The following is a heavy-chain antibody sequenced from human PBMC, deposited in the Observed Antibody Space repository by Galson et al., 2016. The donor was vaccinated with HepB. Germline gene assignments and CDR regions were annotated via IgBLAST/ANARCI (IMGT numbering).Heavy chain of an antibody. CDR3: ARRLVGSYGNAFDI. D-gene: IGHD2-8*02. CDR2: INTAKGAT. V-gene: IGHV1-3*04. CDR1: YTFTAYA. J-gene: IGHJ3*02. Sequence: YTFTAYAIHWVRQAPGQRLEWMAWINTAKGATRYSQKLQGRVTLTRDTSATTASMELSSLRSEDTAVYYCARRLVGSYGNAFDIWGQGTLVTVSS.